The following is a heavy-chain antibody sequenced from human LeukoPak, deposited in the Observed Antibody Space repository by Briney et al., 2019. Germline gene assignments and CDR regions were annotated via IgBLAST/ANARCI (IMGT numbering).Heavy chain of an antibody. D-gene: IGHD3-10*01. Sequence: SETLSLTCTVSGGSISSYYWSWIRQPPGKGLEWIGYIYYSGSTNYNPSLKSRVTISADTSKNQFSLKLSSVTAADTAVYYCARHAPSRLWFGGDWGQGTLVTVSS. CDR2: IYYSGST. CDR3: ARHAPSRLWFGGD. CDR1: GGSISSYY. V-gene: IGHV4-59*08. J-gene: IGHJ4*02.